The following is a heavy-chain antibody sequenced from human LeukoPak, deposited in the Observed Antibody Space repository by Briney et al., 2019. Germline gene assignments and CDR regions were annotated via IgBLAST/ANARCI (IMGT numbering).Heavy chain of an antibody. Sequence: SLRLFCAASGYIYSNYAMHWVRQAPGKGLEWVEVISYDGSNKYDADSVKGRFTLSRDNSKNALYLQMNSLRAQDTAVYYCARDQFKTDCSSTSCPPSTWGQGTLVTVSS. D-gene: IGHD2-2*01. CDR2: ISYDGSNK. J-gene: IGHJ5*02. V-gene: IGHV3-30*17. CDR3: ARDQFKTDCSSTSCPPST. CDR1: GYIYSNYA.